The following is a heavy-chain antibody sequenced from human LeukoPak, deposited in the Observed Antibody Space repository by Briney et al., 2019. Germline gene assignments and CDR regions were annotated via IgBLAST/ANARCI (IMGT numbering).Heavy chain of an antibody. J-gene: IGHJ4*02. V-gene: IGHV4-31*03. Sequence: SETLSLTCTVSGGSISSGGYYWSWIRQHQGKGLEWIGYIYYSGSTYYNPSLKSRVTISVDTSKNQFSLKLSSVTAADTAVYYCARRGDGYNYFDYWGQGTLVTVSS. CDR3: ARRGDGYNYFDY. D-gene: IGHD5-24*01. CDR2: IYYSGST. CDR1: GGSISSGGYY.